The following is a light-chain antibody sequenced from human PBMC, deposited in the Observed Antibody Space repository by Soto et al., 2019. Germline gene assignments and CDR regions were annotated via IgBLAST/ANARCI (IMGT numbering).Light chain of an antibody. CDR3: GTWDSSLSAGV. CDR2: ENN. V-gene: IGLV1-51*01. CDR1: SSNIGNNY. Sequence: QSVLTQPPSVSAAPGQKVTISCSGSSSNIGNNYVSWYQQLPGTAPKLLIYENNKRPSGIRDRFSGSKSATSATLGITGHQTGDEADYYCGTWDSSLSAGVFGGGTKLTVL. J-gene: IGLJ3*02.